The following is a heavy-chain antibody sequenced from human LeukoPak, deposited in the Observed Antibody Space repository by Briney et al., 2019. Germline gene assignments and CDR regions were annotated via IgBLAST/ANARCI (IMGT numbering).Heavy chain of an antibody. CDR1: GFTFNYDA. D-gene: IGHD3-16*01. Sequence: QAGGSLRLSCAASGFTFNYDAISWVRQAPGKGLEWVSSVRGSGGSTYYSDSVRGRFTTSRDISKNTVYLQMNSLRAEDTAMYYCAKDDKGDFYFDYWGQGTLVTVSS. CDR3: AKDDKGDFYFDY. J-gene: IGHJ4*02. CDR2: VRGSGGST. V-gene: IGHV3-23*01.